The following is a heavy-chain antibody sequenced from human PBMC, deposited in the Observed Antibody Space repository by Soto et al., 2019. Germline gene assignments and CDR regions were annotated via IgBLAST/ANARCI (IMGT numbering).Heavy chain of an antibody. V-gene: IGHV3-74*01. CDR1: GFTFSSYW. CDR2: INSDGSST. CDR3: ARVEYYGSGRPFEYYYYMDV. D-gene: IGHD3-10*01. J-gene: IGHJ6*03. Sequence: GGSLRLSCAASGFTFSSYWMHWVRQAPGKGLVWVSRINSDGSSTSYADSVKGRFTISRDNAKNTLYLQMNSLRAEDTAVYYCARVEYYGSGRPFEYYYYMDVWGKGTTVTVSS.